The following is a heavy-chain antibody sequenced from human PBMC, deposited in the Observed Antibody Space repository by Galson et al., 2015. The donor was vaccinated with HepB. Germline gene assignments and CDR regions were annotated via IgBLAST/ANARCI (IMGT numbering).Heavy chain of an antibody. CDR3: AKAGSPSHYNTLDV. CDR1: GFIFSNYG. D-gene: IGHD3-9*01. V-gene: IGHV3-30*18. J-gene: IGHJ6*02. Sequence: SLRLSCAASGFIFSNYGIHWVRQAPGKGLQWVALISSDGSHEYYADSVRGRFTISRDNSKNTLYLQMNSLRAEDAAVYFCAKAGSPSHYNTLDVWGQGTTATDSS. CDR2: ISSDGSHE.